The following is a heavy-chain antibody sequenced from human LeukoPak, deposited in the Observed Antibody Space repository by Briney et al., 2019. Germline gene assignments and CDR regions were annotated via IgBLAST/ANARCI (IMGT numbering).Heavy chain of an antibody. V-gene: IGHV4-4*07. CDR3: AKLSPNRWFDP. Sequence: SETLSLTCSVSDGSIIPHYWSWNRQPAGKGLEWIGRIYPSGSTTYNPSLKSRVTLSVDTSKNQFSLKLASVTAADTAVYFCAKLSPNRWFDPWGQGILVTVSS. J-gene: IGHJ5*02. D-gene: IGHD1-14*01. CDR1: DGSIIPHY. CDR2: IYPSGST.